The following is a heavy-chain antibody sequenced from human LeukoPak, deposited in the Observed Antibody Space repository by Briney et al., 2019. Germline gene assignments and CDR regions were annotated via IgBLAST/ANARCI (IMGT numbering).Heavy chain of an antibody. D-gene: IGHD3-16*02. V-gene: IGHV1-46*01. Sequence: GASVKVSCKASGYTFTSYHMHWVRQAPGQGLEWMGIINPSGGSTSYPQKFQGRVTMTRDMSTSTVYMELSSLRSDDTAVYYCARDIENWYFDLWGRGTLVTVSS. CDR2: INPSGGST. CDR3: ARDIENWYFDL. J-gene: IGHJ2*01. CDR1: GYTFTSYH.